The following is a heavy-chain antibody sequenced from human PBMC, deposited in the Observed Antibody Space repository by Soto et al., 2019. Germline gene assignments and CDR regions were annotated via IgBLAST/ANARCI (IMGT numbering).Heavy chain of an antibody. J-gene: IGHJ6*02. CDR2: INHSGST. CDR1: GGSFSGYY. CDR3: ARALNGSGSYNYYGMDV. V-gene: IGHV4-34*01. Sequence: SETLSLTCAVYGGSFSGYYWSWIRQPPGKGLEWIGEINHSGSTNYNPSLKSRVTISVDTSKNQFSLKLSSVTAADTAVYYCARALNGSGSYNYYGMDVWGQGTKDTV. D-gene: IGHD3-10*01.